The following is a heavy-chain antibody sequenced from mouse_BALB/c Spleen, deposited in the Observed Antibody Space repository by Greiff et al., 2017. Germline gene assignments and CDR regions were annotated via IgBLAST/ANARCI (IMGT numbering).Heavy chain of an antibody. D-gene: IGHD2-2*01. CDR2: IYPGSGST. V-gene: IGHV1S22*01. Sequence: LKQPGSELVRPGASVKLSCKASGYTFTSYWMHWVKQRPGQGLEWIGNIYPGSGSTNYDEKFKSKATLTVDTSSSTAYMQLSSLTSEDSAVYYCTRWTGNDEFAYWGQGTLVTVSA. J-gene: IGHJ3*01. CDR3: TRWTGNDEFAY. CDR1: GYTFTSYW.